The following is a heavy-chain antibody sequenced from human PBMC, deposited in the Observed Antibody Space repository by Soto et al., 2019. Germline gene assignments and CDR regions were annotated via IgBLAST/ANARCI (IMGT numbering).Heavy chain of an antibody. CDR3: PPDSPPVDY. CDR1: GYTFSNYG. J-gene: IGHJ4*02. Sequence: QVQLVQSGAEVKKPGASVKVSCKASGYTFSNYGISWVRQAPGQGLEWMGWISAYNGNTKYAQKLQGRVTMTTDTSTSTAYMDLSSLRSDDTALYYCPPDSPPVDYSGQGTLVTVSS. V-gene: IGHV1-18*01. CDR2: ISAYNGNT.